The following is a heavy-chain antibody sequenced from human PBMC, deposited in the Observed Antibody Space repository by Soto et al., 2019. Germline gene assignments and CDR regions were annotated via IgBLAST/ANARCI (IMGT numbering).Heavy chain of an antibody. Sequence: PGGSLRLSCAASGFTFRDYYIRWIRQAPGKGLEWVSYISSSGSTIYYADSVKGRFTISRDNAKNTLYLQMNSLRAEDTAVYYCARVRRGDSYGLWYWGQGTLVTVSS. J-gene: IGHJ4*02. CDR3: ARVRRGDSYGLWY. CDR2: ISSSGSTI. D-gene: IGHD5-18*01. CDR1: GFTFRDYY. V-gene: IGHV3-11*01.